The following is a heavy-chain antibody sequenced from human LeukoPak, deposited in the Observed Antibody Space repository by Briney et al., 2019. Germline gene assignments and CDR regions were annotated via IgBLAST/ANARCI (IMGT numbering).Heavy chain of an antibody. CDR3: ARVVPGYSSGWCFDI. V-gene: IGHV4-30-4*01. CDR2: IYYSGST. D-gene: IGHD6-19*01. CDR1: GGSISSGDYY. J-gene: IGHJ3*02. Sequence: SQTLSLTCTVSGGSISSGDYYWSWIRQPPGKGLERIGYIYYSGSTYYNPSLKSRVTISVDTSKNQFSLKLSSVTAADTAVYYCARVVPGYSSGWCFDIWGQGTMVTVSS.